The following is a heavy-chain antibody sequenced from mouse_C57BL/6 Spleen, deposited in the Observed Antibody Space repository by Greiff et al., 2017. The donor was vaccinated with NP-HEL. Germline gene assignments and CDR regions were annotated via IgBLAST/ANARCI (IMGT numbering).Heavy chain of an antibody. Sequence: QVHVKQSGAELVRPGASVTLSCKASGYTFTDYEMHWVKQTPVHGLEWTGAIDPETGGTAYNQKFKGKAILTADKSSSTAYMELRSLTSEDSAVYYCTRRDYYGSSYSYWGQGTTLTVSS. CDR1: GYTFTDYE. J-gene: IGHJ2*01. V-gene: IGHV1-15*01. CDR3: TRRDYYGSSYSY. CDR2: IDPETGGT. D-gene: IGHD1-1*01.